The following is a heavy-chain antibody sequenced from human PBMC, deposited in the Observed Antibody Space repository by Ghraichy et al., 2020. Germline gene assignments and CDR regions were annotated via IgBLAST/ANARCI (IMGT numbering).Heavy chain of an antibody. J-gene: IGHJ4*02. D-gene: IGHD4-11*01. CDR2: IYTSGST. V-gene: IGHV4-4*07. CDR1: GGSISSYY. CDR3: ARTPPPYDYQHFDY. Sequence: SQTLSITCAVSGGSISSYYWSWIRQPAGKGLEWIGRIYTSGSTNYNPSLKSRVTMSVDTSKNQFSLKLSSVTAADTAVYYCARTPPPYDYQHFDYWGQGTLVTVSS.